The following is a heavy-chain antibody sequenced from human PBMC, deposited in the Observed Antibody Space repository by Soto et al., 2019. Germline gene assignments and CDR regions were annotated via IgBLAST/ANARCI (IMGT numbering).Heavy chain of an antibody. V-gene: IGHV4-38-2*01. CDR2: ISHSGSS. D-gene: IGHD3-22*01. CDR1: GDSISSGYY. CDR3: ASLYYYESSGYYYEYYFDY. Sequence: LSLTCAVSGDSISSGYYWAWIRQSPGEGLEWIGSISHSGSSHYNPSLKSRVTISVDTSKNQFSLKLSSVTAADTAVYYCASLYYYESSGYYYEYYFDYWGQGTLVTVSS. J-gene: IGHJ4*02.